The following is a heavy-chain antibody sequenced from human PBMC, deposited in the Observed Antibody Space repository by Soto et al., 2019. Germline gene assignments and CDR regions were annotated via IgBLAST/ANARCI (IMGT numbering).Heavy chain of an antibody. J-gene: IGHJ5*02. CDR2: VSSTGST. CDR1: CGSLNNHY. V-gene: IGHV4-59*11. D-gene: IGHD3-22*01. CDR3: ARFSPPRKSYDSNPGWFDP. Sequence: PSETLSLTCTVSCGSLNNHYWTRIRQYPGKGLEWIGYVSSTGSTNYNPSLKSRLTMSLDTSTNEVSLSLTSVTAADAAVYFCARFSPPRKSYDSNPGWFDPWGQGIMVTVS.